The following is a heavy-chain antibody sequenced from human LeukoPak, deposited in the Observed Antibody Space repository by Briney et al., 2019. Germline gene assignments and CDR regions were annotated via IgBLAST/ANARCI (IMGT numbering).Heavy chain of an antibody. CDR1: GFTFSTYG. V-gene: IGHV3-48*04. CDR2: ISSGSSTI. D-gene: IGHD4-17*01. J-gene: IGHJ4*02. Sequence: GGSLRLSCAASGFTFSTYGMNWVRQAPGRGLEWVSYISSGSSTIYYADSVKGRFTISRDYAKNSLYLQMNSLRAEDTAVYYCARELYGDYSFDYWGQGTLVTVSS. CDR3: ARELYGDYSFDY.